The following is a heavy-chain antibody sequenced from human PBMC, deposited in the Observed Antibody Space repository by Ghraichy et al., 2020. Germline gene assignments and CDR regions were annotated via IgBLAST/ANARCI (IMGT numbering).Heavy chain of an antibody. CDR3: ARLPAAAVQDLDY. Sequence: SETLSLTCTVSGGSISSSSYYWGWIRQPPGKGLEWIGSIYYSGSTYYNPSLKSRVTISVDTSKNQFSLKLSSVTAADTAVYYCARLPAAAVQDLDYWGQGTLVTVSS. CDR2: IYYSGST. V-gene: IGHV4-39*01. CDR1: GGSISSSSYY. J-gene: IGHJ4*02. D-gene: IGHD6-13*01.